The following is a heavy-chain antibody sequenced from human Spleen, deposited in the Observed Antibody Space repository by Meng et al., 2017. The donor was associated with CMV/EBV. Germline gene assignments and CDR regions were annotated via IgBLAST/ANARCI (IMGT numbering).Heavy chain of an antibody. V-gene: IGHV4-59*11. Sequence: SETLSLTCTVSGGSISYHSWSWIRQSPGQRLEWIGYISDSGSSNYNPSLKSRVTMSTDTSKNQFSLRLTSVTAADTAVYYCASNGYSTSGGGFFDYWGQGALVTVSS. CDR1: GGSISYHS. CDR2: ISDSGSS. D-gene: IGHD5-12*01. CDR3: ASNGYSTSGGGFFDY. J-gene: IGHJ4*02.